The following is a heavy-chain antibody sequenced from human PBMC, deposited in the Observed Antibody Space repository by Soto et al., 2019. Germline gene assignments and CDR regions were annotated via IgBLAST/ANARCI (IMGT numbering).Heavy chain of an antibody. V-gene: IGHV4-30-4*01. CDR1: GGSISSGDYY. J-gene: IGHJ6*02. CDR3: ARGLGFLDRTIYYYGLDV. CDR2: IYYSGST. D-gene: IGHD3-3*01. Sequence: SETLSLTCTVSGGSISSGDYYWVWIRQPPGKGLEWIGYIYYSGSTYDNPSLKSRVTISVDTSKNQFSLKLSSVTAADTAVYYCARGLGFLDRTIYYYGLDVWGQGTTVTVSS.